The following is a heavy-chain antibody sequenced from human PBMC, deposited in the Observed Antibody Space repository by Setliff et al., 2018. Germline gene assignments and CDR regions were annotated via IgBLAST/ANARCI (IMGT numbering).Heavy chain of an antibody. J-gene: IGHJ5*02. CDR2: TIPSFGST. Sequence: SVKVSCKASGDSFNNYAISWVRQAPGQGLEWMGGTIPSFGSTNYAQKFQGRVTIITDESTTTAYMELSSLRSDDTAVYYCARDRPTVVIAAAKASFDHWGQGTLVTVSS. CDR3: ARDRPTVVIAAAKASFDH. D-gene: IGHD2-2*01. V-gene: IGHV1-69*05. CDR1: GDSFNNYA.